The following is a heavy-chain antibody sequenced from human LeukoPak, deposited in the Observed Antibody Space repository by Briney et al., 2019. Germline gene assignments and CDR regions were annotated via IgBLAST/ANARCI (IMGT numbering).Heavy chain of an antibody. CDR2: MYNSGST. V-gene: IGHV4-59*01. CDR3: ARSIESYGDYGY. Sequence: SETLSLTCTVSGGSISGSYWSWIRQPPGKGLEWIAYMYNSGSTNYNPSLKSRVTISIDTSKNQFSLKLSSLTAADTAIYYCARSIESYGDYGYWGQGILVTVSS. D-gene: IGHD4-17*01. J-gene: IGHJ4*02. CDR1: GGSISGSY.